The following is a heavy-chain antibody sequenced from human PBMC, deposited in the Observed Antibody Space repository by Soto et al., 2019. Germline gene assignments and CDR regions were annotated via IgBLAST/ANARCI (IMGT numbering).Heavy chain of an antibody. CDR3: AKGVRPYDYYGLEV. J-gene: IGHJ6*02. Sequence: EVQLLESGGGLIQPGGSLRVSCAASGFTFSSYAMSWVRQAPGKGLEWVSGISGSGGSTYYADSVKGRSTLSRDNSKNTLYLQMKSLRAEDTAVYYCAKGVRPYDYYGLEVWGQGTTVTVSS. CDR1: GFTFSSYA. V-gene: IGHV3-23*01. D-gene: IGHD2-2*01. CDR2: ISGSGGST.